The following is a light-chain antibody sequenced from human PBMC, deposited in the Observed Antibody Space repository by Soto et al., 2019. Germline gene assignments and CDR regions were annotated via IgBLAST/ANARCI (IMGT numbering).Light chain of an antibody. CDR1: QSVSSSY. CDR3: QQYNNWPIT. Sequence: EIVLTQSPGTLSFSPGERATLSCRASQSVSSSYLAWYQQKPGQAPRLLIYGASTRATGIPARFSGSGSGTEFTLTISSLQSEDFAVYYCQQYNNWPITFGQGTRLEI. J-gene: IGKJ5*01. V-gene: IGKV3-15*01. CDR2: GAS.